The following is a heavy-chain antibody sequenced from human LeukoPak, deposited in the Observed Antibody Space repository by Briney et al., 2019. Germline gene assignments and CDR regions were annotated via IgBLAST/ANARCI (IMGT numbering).Heavy chain of an antibody. CDR2: IYYSGST. J-gene: IGHJ6*03. D-gene: IGHD3-22*01. Sequence: SQTLSLTCTVSGGSISSGDYYWRWIRQPPGKGLEWIGYIYYSGSTYYNPSLKSRVTISVDTSKNQFSLKLSSVTAADTAVYYCARVVTDSSGPTIYYYYYMDVWGKGTTVTVSS. CDR3: ARVVTDSSGPTIYYYYYMDV. V-gene: IGHV4-30-4*08. CDR1: GGSISSGDYY.